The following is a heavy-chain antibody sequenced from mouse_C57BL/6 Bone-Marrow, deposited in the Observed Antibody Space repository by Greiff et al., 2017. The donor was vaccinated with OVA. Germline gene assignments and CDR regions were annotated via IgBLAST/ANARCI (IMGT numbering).Heavy chain of an antibody. V-gene: IGHV1-82*01. Sequence: LVESGPELVKPGASVKISCKASGYAFSSSWMNWVKQRPGKGLEWIGRIYPGDGDTNYNGKFKGKATLTADKSSSTAYMQLSSLTSEDSAVYFCARWLLFMDYWGQGTSVTVSS. CDR1: GYAFSSSW. D-gene: IGHD2-3*01. J-gene: IGHJ4*01. CDR2: IYPGDGDT. CDR3: ARWLLFMDY.